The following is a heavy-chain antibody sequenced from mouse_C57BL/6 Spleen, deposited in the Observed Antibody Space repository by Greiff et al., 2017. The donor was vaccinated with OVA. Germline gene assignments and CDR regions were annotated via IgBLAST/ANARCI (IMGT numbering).Heavy chain of an antibody. D-gene: IGHD2-4*01. CDR1: GYTFTDYY. V-gene: IGHV1-26*01. CDR3: ARGGLRRDGLFGY. CDR2: INPNNGGT. J-gene: IGHJ2*01. Sequence: EVQLQQSGPELVKPGASVKISCKASGYTFTDYYMNWVKQSHGKSLEWIGDINPNNGGTSYNQKFKGKATLTVDKSSSTAYMELRSLTSEDSAVYYCARGGLRRDGLFGYWGQGTTLTVSS.